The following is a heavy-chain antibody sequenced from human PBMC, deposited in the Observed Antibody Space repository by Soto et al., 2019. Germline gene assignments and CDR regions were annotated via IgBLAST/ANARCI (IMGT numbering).Heavy chain of an antibody. V-gene: IGHV3-7*03. CDR3: VTAVRGYNANGDL. Sequence: SLRLSCVGSGFTFSSYWMGWVRQTPGKGLEWVATIKADGTEKYYVDSVKGRFTFSRDNAKTSVYLEMNSLRAEDTAVYYCVTAVRGYNANGDLWGQGTTVTVSS. J-gene: IGHJ6*02. D-gene: IGHD5-12*01. CDR2: IKADGTEK. CDR1: GFTFSSYW.